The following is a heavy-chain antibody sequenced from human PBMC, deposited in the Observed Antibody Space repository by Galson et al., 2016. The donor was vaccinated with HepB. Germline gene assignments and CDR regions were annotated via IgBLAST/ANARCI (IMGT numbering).Heavy chain of an antibody. V-gene: IGHV4-59*01. Sequence: SETLSLTCTVSGGSITSYYWSRIRQPPGKDLEWLGSIYYNGRSNYNPSLKSRVTISVDTSENQFSLNLTSVTAADTAVYYCAREPSHSSDWEYYFDSWGQGAPVTVSS. CDR1: GGSITSYY. D-gene: IGHD6-19*01. CDR3: AREPSHSSDWEYYFDS. CDR2: IYYNGRS. J-gene: IGHJ4*02.